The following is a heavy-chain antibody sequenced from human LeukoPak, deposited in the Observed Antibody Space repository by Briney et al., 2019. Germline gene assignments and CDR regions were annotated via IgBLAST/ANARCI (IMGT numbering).Heavy chain of an antibody. Sequence: PLETLSLTCTVSGDSISSSNYFWGWIRQPPGKGLEWVGNIYHSWNTFYNPSLKSRVTISADTSKNQFSLKLTFVTVADTAVYYCARQLYSSATVWGKGTTVTVSS. J-gene: IGHJ6*04. CDR3: ARQLYSSATV. D-gene: IGHD6-25*01. CDR1: GDSISSSNYF. V-gene: IGHV4-39*01. CDR2: IYHSWNT.